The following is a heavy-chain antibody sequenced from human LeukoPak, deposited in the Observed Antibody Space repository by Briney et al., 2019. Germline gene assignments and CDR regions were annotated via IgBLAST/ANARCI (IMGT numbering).Heavy chain of an antibody. CDR1: GFTFSSYS. CDR2: INSSSSYI. CDR3: ARDGLTDPFDY. D-gene: IGHD2-2*03. V-gene: IGHV3-21*01. J-gene: IGHJ4*02. Sequence: PGGSLRLSCAASGFTFSSYSMNWVRQAPGKGLEWVSSINSSSSYIYYADSVKGRFTISRDNAKNSLYLQMNSLRAEDTAVYYCARDGLTDPFDYWGQGTLVTVSS.